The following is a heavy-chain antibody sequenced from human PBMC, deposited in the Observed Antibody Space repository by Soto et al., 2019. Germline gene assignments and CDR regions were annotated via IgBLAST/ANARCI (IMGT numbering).Heavy chain of an antibody. J-gene: IGHJ6*02. V-gene: IGHV1-2*02. Sequence: ASVKDTCKASGYTFTGYYVHWVRQAPGHGLEWLGWINLNSGGTNYAQSFQDRVTMTRDMSVSTVYMEMAGLSSDDTAVYYCASPRELSYSDFYFFTLDVWGQGTTVTVSS. CDR1: GYTFTGYY. D-gene: IGHD3-10*01. CDR3: ASPRELSYSDFYFFTLDV. CDR2: INLNSGGT.